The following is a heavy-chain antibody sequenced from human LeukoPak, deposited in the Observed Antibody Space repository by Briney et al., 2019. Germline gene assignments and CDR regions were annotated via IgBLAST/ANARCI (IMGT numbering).Heavy chain of an antibody. D-gene: IGHD6-19*01. CDR2: IWFDGSNK. CDR3: ASSAGALIDC. CDR1: GFTFSNYD. J-gene: IGHJ4*02. Sequence: GGSLRLSCAASGFTFSNYDMHWVRQAPGKGLEWVAVIWFDGSNKFYADSVKGRFTISRDNSKNTLYLQMNSPRAEDTAVYYCASSAGALIDCWGQGTLVIVSS. V-gene: IGHV3-33*01.